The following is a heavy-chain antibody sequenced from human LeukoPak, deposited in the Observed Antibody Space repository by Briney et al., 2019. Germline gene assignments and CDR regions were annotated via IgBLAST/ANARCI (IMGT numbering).Heavy chain of an antibody. V-gene: IGHV4-59*12. D-gene: IGHD6-13*01. CDR3: ARRTQTGIAAAGGLDY. J-gene: IGHJ4*02. Sequence: SETLSLTCTVSGGSISSYYWSWIRQPPGKGLEWIGYICYSGSTNYNPSLKSRVTISVDTSKNQFSLKLSSVTAADTAVYYCARRTQTGIAAAGGLDYWGQGTLVTVSS. CDR2: ICYSGST. CDR1: GGSISSYY.